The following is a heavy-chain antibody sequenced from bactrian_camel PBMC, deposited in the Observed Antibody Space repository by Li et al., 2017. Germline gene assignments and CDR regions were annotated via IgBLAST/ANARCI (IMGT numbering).Heavy chain of an antibody. CDR1: EYTIDLAC. D-gene: IGHD3*01. Sequence: HVQLVESGGGAVQAGGSLKLSCGISASSEYTIDLACMAWFRQVQGKEREEVATVNGPGKTTYADSVKGRFTIAKDNAENTLTLQMNSLKPEDTAMYYCAADFSRHCYYMGYVTEFAYWGQGTQVTVS. CDR2: VNGPGKT. CDR3: AADFSRHCYYMGYVTEFAY. J-gene: IGHJ4*01. V-gene: IGHV3S53*01.